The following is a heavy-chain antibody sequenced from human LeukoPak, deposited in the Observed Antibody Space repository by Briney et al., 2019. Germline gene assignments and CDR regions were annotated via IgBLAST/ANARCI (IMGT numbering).Heavy chain of an antibody. Sequence: GSLRLSRAASGFTFSSYWISWIRQPPGKGLEWIGEINHSGSTNYNPSLKSRVTISVDTSKNQFSLKLSSVTAADTAVYYCAREPSYDYVWGSYRPFDYWGQGTLVTVSS. J-gene: IGHJ4*02. CDR3: AREPSYDYVWGSYRPFDY. D-gene: IGHD3-16*02. CDR1: GFTFSSYW. CDR2: INHSGST. V-gene: IGHV4-34*01.